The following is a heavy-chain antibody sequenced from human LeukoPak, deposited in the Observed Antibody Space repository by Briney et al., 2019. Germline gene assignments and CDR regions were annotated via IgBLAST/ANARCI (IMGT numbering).Heavy chain of an antibody. CDR2: IYSGGST. J-gene: IGHJ4*02. V-gene: IGHV3-66*01. CDR1: GFTVSSNY. CDR3: ARGFYYYDSSGFPDDY. Sequence: GGSLRLSCAASGFTVSSNYMSWVRQAPGKGLEWVSVIYSGGSTYYADSVKGRFTISRDNSKNTLYLQMNSLRAEDTAVYYCARGFYYYDSSGFPDDYWGQGTLVTVSS. D-gene: IGHD3-22*01.